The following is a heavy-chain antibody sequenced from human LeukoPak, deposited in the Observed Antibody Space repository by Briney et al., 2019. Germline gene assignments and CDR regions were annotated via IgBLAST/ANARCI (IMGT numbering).Heavy chain of an antibody. V-gene: IGHV4-59*01. CDR3: ARDRGST. Sequence: SDTQSLTCTVSGGSISRYYWSWIRQPPGKGLEWIGYIYYSGSTNYNPSLKSRVTISVDTSKNQFSLKLSSVTAADTAVYYCARDRGSTWGQGTLVTVSS. J-gene: IGHJ5*02. CDR2: IYYSGST. CDR1: GGSISRYY. D-gene: IGHD2-2*01.